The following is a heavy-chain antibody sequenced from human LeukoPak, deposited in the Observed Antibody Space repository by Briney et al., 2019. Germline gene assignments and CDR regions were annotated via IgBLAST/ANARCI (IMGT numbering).Heavy chain of an antibody. V-gene: IGHV1-18*01. Sequence: GSVKVSCKASGYTFTSYGISWVRQAPGQGLEWMGWISAYNGNTNYAQKLQGRVTMTTDTSTSTAYMELRSLRSDDTAVYYCARAAAFPGIAAAGTDYWGQGTLVTVSP. CDR2: ISAYNGNT. D-gene: IGHD6-13*01. CDR1: GYTFTSYG. CDR3: ARAAAFPGIAAAGTDY. J-gene: IGHJ4*02.